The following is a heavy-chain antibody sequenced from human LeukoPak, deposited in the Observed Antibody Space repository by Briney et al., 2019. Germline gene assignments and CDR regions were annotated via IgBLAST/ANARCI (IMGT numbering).Heavy chain of an antibody. CDR3: ARDLRLRGHFGTVDY. CDR1: GYTFTGYG. CDR2: ISAYNGNT. J-gene: IGHJ4*02. D-gene: IGHD4-17*01. V-gene: IGHV1-18*01. Sequence: ASVKVSCKASGYTFTGYGISWVRQAPGQGLEWMGWISAYNGNTNYAQKLQGRVTMTTDTSTSTAYMELRSLRSDDTAVYYCARDLRLRGHFGTVDYWGQGTLVTVSS.